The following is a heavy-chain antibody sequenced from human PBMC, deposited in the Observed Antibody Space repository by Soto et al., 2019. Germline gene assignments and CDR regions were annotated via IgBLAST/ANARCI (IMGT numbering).Heavy chain of an antibody. CDR1: GFTFSSYG. J-gene: IGHJ6*02. CDR2: ISYDGSNK. CDR3: AKVLLGPGRAYGMDV. V-gene: IGHV3-30*18. D-gene: IGHD7-27*01. Sequence: QVQLVESGGGVVQPGRSLRLPCAASGFTFSSYGMHWVRQAPGKGLEWVAVISYDGSNKYYAESVKGRFTIYRDNSKSTRYLQMNSLRAEDTAVYYCAKVLLGPGRAYGMDVWGQGTTVTVSS.